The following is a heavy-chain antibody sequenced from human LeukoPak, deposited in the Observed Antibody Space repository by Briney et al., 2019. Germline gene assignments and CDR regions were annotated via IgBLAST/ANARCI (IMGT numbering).Heavy chain of an antibody. CDR2: IKQDGSEK. Sequence: GGSLRLSCAASGFTFSSYWMSWVRQAPGKGLEWVANIKQDGSEKYYVDSVKGRFTISSDNAKNSLYLQMNSLRAEDTAVYYCAREGHNEGYWFDPWGQGTLVTVSS. D-gene: IGHD1-1*01. J-gene: IGHJ5*02. CDR1: GFTFSSYW. V-gene: IGHV3-7*01. CDR3: AREGHNEGYWFDP.